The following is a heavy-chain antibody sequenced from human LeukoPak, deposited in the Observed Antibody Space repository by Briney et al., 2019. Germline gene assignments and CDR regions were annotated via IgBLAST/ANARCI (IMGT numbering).Heavy chain of an antibody. J-gene: IGHJ4*02. CDR3: AKVLEYCSGAYCPYYFDY. V-gene: IGHV3-23*01. CDR2: LSGSADGT. CDR1: GFTFNNYA. Sequence: GGSLRLSCAASGFTFNNYAMSWVRQAPGKGLEWVSALSGSADGTYYADSVKGRFTISRDNSQNTLYLQMNSLRADDTAVYYCAKVLEYCSGAYCPYYFDYWGQGTLVTVSS. D-gene: IGHD2-15*01.